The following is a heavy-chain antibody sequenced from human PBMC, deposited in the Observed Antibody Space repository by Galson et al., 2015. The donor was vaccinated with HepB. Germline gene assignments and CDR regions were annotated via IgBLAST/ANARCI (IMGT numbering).Heavy chain of an antibody. Sequence: SLRLSCAASGFTFGSYRMHWVRHVPGKGLVCVARINTDGSKTTYADAVKGRFTISRDNAKNMVYLQMNSLRADDTAVYFCGRELMRVVALDIWGQGTMVTVSS. J-gene: IGHJ3*02. CDR1: GFTFGSYR. CDR2: INTDGSKT. V-gene: IGHV3-74*03. CDR3: GRELMRVVALDI. D-gene: IGHD3-16*01.